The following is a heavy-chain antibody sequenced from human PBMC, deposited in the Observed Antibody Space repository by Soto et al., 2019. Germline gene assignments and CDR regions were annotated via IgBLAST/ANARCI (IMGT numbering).Heavy chain of an antibody. CDR2: IYYSGST. J-gene: IGHJ4*02. D-gene: IGHD3-3*01. Sequence: SETLSLTCTVSGGSISSSSYYWGWIRQPPGKGLEWIGSIYYSGSTYYNPSLKSRVTISVDTSKNQFSLKLSSVTAADTAFYYCARHLAVENDFWIGSLDYWGQGTLVTVPQ. CDR1: GGSISSSSYY. CDR3: ARHLAVENDFWIGSLDY. V-gene: IGHV4-39*01.